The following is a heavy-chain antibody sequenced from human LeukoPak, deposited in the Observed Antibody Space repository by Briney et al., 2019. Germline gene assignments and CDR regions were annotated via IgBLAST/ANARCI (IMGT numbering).Heavy chain of an antibody. CDR1: GFTFSSYW. D-gene: IGHD3-16*01. Sequence: PGGPLRLSCAASGFTFSSYWMHWVRQAPGKGLVWVSRINSDGSSTDYADSVKGRFTISRDNAKNTLYLQMNSLRAEDTAVYYCVRAHYGVYDYWGQGTLVTVSS. CDR3: VRAHYGVYDY. V-gene: IGHV3-74*01. CDR2: INSDGSST. J-gene: IGHJ4*02.